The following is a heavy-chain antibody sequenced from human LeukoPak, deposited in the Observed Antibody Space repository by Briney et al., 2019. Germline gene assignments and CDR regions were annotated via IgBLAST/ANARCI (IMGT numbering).Heavy chain of an antibody. Sequence: GGSLRLSCAASGFTFSDYYMSWIRQAPGKVLEWVSYISSSGSTIYYADSVKGRFTISRDNAKNSLYLQMNSLRAEDTAVYYCARDPRRGSWIQLWLAYWGQGTLVTVSS. CDR1: GFTFSDYY. CDR3: ARDPRRGSWIQLWLAY. J-gene: IGHJ4*02. CDR2: ISSSGSTI. D-gene: IGHD5-18*01. V-gene: IGHV3-11*04.